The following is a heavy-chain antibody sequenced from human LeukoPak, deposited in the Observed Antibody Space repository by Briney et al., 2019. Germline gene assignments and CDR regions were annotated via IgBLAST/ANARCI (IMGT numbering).Heavy chain of an antibody. J-gene: IGHJ6*03. V-gene: IGHV1-69*13. CDR1: GGTFSSYA. CDR3: ARGGDGYNLDYYYYMDV. Sequence: SVKVSCKASGGTFSSYAISWVRQAPGQGLEWMGGIIPIFGTANYAQKFQGRVTITADESTSTAYMELSSLRSEDTAVYYCARGGDGYNLDYYYYMDVWGKGTPVTVSS. D-gene: IGHD5-24*01. CDR2: IIPIFGTA.